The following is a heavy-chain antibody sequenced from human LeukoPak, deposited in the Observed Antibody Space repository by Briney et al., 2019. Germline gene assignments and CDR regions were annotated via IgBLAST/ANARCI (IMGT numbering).Heavy chain of an antibody. CDR2: ISGDGTTT. D-gene: IGHD2/OR15-2a*01. J-gene: IGHJ3*02. CDR3: AKALRAYLSNNAFDI. Sequence: GGSLRLSCAASGFTFSNHAMNWVRQAPGKGLEWVSGISGDGTTTYYADSVKGRFTVSRDNSKNTVYLQMNSLRVEDTAVYYCAKALRAYLSNNAFDIWGQGTMVTISS. CDR1: GFTFSNHA. V-gene: IGHV3-23*01.